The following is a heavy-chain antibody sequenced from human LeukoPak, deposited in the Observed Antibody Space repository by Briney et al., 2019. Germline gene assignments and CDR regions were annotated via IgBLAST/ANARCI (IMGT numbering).Heavy chain of an antibody. D-gene: IGHD2-21*02. CDR1: GFTFSSYW. CDR3: ARAVTATGYGSFDY. V-gene: IGHV3-7*01. Sequence: GGSLRLSCAASGFTFSSYWMTWVRQAPGKGLEWVANIKQDGSEKYYVDSVKGRFTISRDNAKNSLYLQMNSLRVEDTAVYYCARAVTATGYGSFDYWGQGTLVTVSS. CDR2: IKQDGSEK. J-gene: IGHJ4*02.